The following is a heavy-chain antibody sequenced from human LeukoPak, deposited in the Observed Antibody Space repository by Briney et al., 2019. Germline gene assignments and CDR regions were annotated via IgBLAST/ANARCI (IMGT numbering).Heavy chain of an antibody. J-gene: IGHJ4*02. V-gene: IGHV4-39*01. Sequence: PSETLSLTCTVSGGSISSSSYYWGWIRQPPGKGLEWIVSIYYSGSTYYNPALKSRITISVYTAKNQFSLKLSSVTAADTAVYYCARPAYSSSSFDYWGQGTLVTVSS. CDR2: IYYSGST. CDR3: ARPAYSSSSFDY. D-gene: IGHD6-6*01. CDR1: GGSISSSSYY.